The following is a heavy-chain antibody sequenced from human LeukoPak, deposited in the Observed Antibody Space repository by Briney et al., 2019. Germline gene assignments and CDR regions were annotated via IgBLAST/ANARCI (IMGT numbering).Heavy chain of an antibody. CDR2: LYSSGDT. D-gene: IGHD2-8*01. J-gene: IGHJ6*03. Sequence: SETLSLTCIVSGGSISSYYWSWIRQPAGKGLEWIGRLYSSGDTNYNPSLKSRVTISVDKSQNQFSLKVNSLTAADTAVYYCATNGYYCMDVWGKGTTVTVSS. CDR1: GGSISSYY. CDR3: ATNGYYCMDV. V-gene: IGHV4-4*07.